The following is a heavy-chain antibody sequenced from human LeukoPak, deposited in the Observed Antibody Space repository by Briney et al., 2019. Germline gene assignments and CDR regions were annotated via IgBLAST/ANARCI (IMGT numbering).Heavy chain of an antibody. D-gene: IGHD2-2*01. CDR2: INPNSGDT. CDR3: ARGSDCSSTSCYEGGGSDAFDI. V-gene: IGHV1-2*02. CDR1: GYTFSDYY. J-gene: IGHJ3*02. Sequence: ASLKDSSKTSGYTFSDYYIHWIRQAPGQGLEWVGWINPNSGDTDYAQKFQGRVTVTRDTSISTAYMELGRLRSDDTAVYYCARGSDCSSTSCYEGGGSDAFDIWGQGTMVTVSS.